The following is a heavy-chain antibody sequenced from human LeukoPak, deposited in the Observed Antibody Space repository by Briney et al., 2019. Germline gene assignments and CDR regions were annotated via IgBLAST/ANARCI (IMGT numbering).Heavy chain of an antibody. V-gene: IGHV3-64D*09. CDR3: VKSASSFGANWFDP. J-gene: IGHJ5*02. CDR1: GFTSSNYA. Sequence: PGGSLRLSCSASGFTSSNYAMHWVRQAPGKGLEYVSAISSNGDSTYYAGSVKGRFIISRDNSKNSLSLQMSSLRPEDTAVYYCVKSASSFGANWFDPWGQGTLVTVSS. CDR2: ISSNGDST. D-gene: IGHD3-3*01.